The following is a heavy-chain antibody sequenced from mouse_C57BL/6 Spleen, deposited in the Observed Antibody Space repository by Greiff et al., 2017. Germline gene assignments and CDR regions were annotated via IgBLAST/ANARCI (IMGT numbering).Heavy chain of an antibody. CDR3: ARSDYDLDY. D-gene: IGHD2-4*01. CDR1: GYAFTNYL. V-gene: IGHV1-54*01. Sequence: QVQLQQSGAELVRPGTSVKVSCKASGYAFTNYLIEWVKQRPGQGLEWIGVINPGSGGTNYNEKFKGKATLTADKSSSTAYMQRSSLTSEDSAVYFCARSDYDLDYWGQGTTLTVSS. J-gene: IGHJ2*01. CDR2: INPGSGGT.